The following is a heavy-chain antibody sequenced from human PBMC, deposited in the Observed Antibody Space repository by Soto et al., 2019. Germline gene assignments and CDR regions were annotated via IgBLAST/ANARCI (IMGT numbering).Heavy chain of an antibody. J-gene: IGHJ4*02. Sequence: GASVKVSCKVSGDTFTTYDINWVRQATGHGLEWMGWINPNSGNIGYAQRFQGRVTMTRDTAIRTAYMEVSSLRSDDTAVYYCARGRASGSYYLLDYWGQGTLVTTSS. CDR3: ARGRASGSYYLLDY. CDR2: INPNSGNI. CDR1: GDTFTTYD. D-gene: IGHD3-10*01. V-gene: IGHV1-8*01.